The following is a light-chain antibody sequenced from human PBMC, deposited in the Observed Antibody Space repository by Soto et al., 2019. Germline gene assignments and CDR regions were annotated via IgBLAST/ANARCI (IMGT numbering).Light chain of an antibody. J-gene: IGKJ5*01. CDR2: AAS. V-gene: IGKV1-39*01. CDR1: QSISSY. CDR3: QQSYNTPIT. Sequence: DIQMTRSPSSLSASVGDRVTITCRASQSISSYLNWYRQKPGKAPNLLIYAASTLQSGVPSRFSGSGSGTDFTLTISSLQPEDFATYFCQQSYNTPITFGQGTRLEIK.